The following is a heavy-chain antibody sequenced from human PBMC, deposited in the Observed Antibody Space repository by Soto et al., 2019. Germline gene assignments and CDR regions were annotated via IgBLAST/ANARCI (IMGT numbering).Heavy chain of an antibody. CDR1: GGSISSYY. D-gene: IGHD2-2*01. CDR2: IYYSGST. Sequence: SETLSLTCTVSGGSISSYYWSWIRQPPGKGLEWIGYIYYSGSTNYNPSLKSRVTISVDTSKNQFSLKLSSVTAADTAVYYCARALSSFVVPAANYYYYYMDVWGKGTTVTVSS. CDR3: ARALSSFVVPAANYYYYYMDV. J-gene: IGHJ6*03. V-gene: IGHV4-59*01.